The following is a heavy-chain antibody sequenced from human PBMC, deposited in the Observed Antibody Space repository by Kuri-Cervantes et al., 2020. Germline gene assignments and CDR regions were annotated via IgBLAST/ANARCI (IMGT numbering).Heavy chain of an antibody. D-gene: IGHD3-9*01. J-gene: IGHJ6*02. CDR2: ISARGSST. CDR1: GFTFSSYA. CDR3: ARGSPPDYDILTAYYVGSYYYGLDV. Sequence: GGSLRLSCAASGFTFSSYAMSWVRQAPGKGLEWVSGISARGSSTYYADSVKGRFTISRDDSKNTLYLQMTSLTAEDTAVYYCARGSPPDYDILTAYYVGSYYYGLDVWGQGTTVTVSS. V-gene: IGHV3-23*01.